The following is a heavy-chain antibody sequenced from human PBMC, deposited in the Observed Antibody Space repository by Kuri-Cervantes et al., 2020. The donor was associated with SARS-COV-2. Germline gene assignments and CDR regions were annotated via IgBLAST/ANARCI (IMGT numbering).Heavy chain of an antibody. CDR2: IYTSGST. J-gene: IGHJ5*02. V-gene: IGHV4-61*09. CDR1: GGSISSGSYY. D-gene: IGHD1-14*01. Sequence: SETLSLTCAVYGGSISSGSYYWSWIRQPAGKGLEWIGYIYTSGSTNYNPSLKSRVTISVDTSKNQFSLKLSSVTAADTAVYYCATLPARKAITNWFDPWGQGTLVTVSS. CDR3: ATLPARKAITNWFDP.